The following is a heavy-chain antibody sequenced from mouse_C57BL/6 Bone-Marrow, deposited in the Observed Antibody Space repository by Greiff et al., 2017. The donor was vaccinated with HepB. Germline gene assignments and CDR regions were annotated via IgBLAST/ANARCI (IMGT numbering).Heavy chain of an antibody. V-gene: IGHV5-4*01. CDR1: GFTFSSYA. J-gene: IGHJ4*01. CDR3: ARDYPYYDMDY. CDR2: INDGGSYT. Sequence: EVHLVESGGGLVKPGGSLKLSCAASGFTFSSYAMSWVRQTPEQRLEWVATINDGGSYTYYPDNVKGRCTISRDNAKNNLYLQMSHLTSEDTAMYYCARDYPYYDMDYWGQGTAVTVSS.